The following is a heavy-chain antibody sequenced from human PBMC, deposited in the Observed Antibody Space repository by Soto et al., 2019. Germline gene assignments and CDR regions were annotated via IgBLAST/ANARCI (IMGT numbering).Heavy chain of an antibody. Sequence: GESLKISCNGSGYSFTSYWIGLVRQMPGKGLEWMGIIYPGDSDTRYSPSFQGQVTISADKSISTAYLQWSSLKASDTAMYYCARSRWLQFDAFDIWGQGTMVTVSS. CDR1: GYSFTSYW. V-gene: IGHV5-51*01. J-gene: IGHJ3*02. CDR2: IYPGDSDT. D-gene: IGHD5-12*01. CDR3: ARSRWLQFDAFDI.